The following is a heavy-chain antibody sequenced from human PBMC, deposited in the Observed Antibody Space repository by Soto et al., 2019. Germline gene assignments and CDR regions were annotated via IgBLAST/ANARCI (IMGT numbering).Heavy chain of an antibody. CDR3: ARLSAKPYYYYYYMDV. Sequence: SATLSLTCTVSGGSISSYYWSWIRQPPGKGLEWIGYIYYSGSTNYNPSLKSRVTISVDTSKNQFSLKLSSVTAADTAVYYCARLSAKPYYYYYYMDVWGKGTTVTVSS. CDR1: GGSISSYY. V-gene: IGHV4-59*08. CDR2: IYYSGST. J-gene: IGHJ6*03. D-gene: IGHD5-18*01.